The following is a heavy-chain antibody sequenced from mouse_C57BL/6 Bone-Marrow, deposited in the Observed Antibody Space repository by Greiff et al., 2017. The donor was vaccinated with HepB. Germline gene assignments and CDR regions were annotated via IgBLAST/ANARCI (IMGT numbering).Heavy chain of an antibody. V-gene: IGHV1-69*01. Sequence: VQLQQPGAELVMPGASVKLSCKASGYTFTSYWMHWVKQRPGQGLEWIGEIDPSDSYTNYNQKFKGKSTLTVDKSSSTAYMQLSSRTSEDSAVYYCAREGDYFFDYWGQGTTLTVSS. CDR3: AREGDYFFDY. CDR2: IDPSDSYT. J-gene: IGHJ2*01. CDR1: GYTFTSYW.